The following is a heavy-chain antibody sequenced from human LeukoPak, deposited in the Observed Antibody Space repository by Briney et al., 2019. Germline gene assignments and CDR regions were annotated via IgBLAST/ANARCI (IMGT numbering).Heavy chain of an antibody. CDR3: ARGNFYSGSGSSPLDY. J-gene: IGHJ4*02. V-gene: IGHV3-74*01. Sequence: GGSLRLSCVASGFTFSSRDWMNWVRQVPGKGLVWVSRINSDGSRTNYVDSAKGRFTISRDNAKNTLFLQMNSLRAEDTAVYYCARGNFYSGSGSSPLDYWGQGTLVTVSS. CDR1: GFTFSSRDW. CDR2: INSDGSRT. D-gene: IGHD3-10*01.